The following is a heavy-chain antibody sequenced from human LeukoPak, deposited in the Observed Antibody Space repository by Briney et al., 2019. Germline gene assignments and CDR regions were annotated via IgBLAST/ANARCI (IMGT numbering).Heavy chain of an antibody. CDR3: ARDRRGGSGSYRGFDY. CDR1: GYTFTSYG. J-gene: IGHJ4*02. D-gene: IGHD3-10*01. V-gene: IGHV1-18*01. CDR2: ISAYNGNT. Sequence: ASVKVSCKASGYTFTSYGISWVRQAPGQGLEWMGWISAYNGNTNYAQKLQGRVTMTTDTSTSTAYMKLRSLRSDDTAVYYCARDRRGGSGSYRGFDYWGQGTLVTVSS.